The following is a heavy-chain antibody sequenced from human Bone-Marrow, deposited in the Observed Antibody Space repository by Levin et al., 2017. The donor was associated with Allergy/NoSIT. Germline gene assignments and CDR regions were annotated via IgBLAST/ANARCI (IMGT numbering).Heavy chain of an antibody. J-gene: IGHJ3*02. D-gene: IGHD3-10*01. CDR3: ARDNGLLWFGESDAFDI. Sequence: GESLKISCAASGFTFSSYWMSWVRQAPGKGLEWVANIKQDGSEKYYVDSVKGRFTISRDNAKNSLYLQMNSLRAEDTAVYYCARDNGLLWFGESDAFDIWGQGTMVTVSS. CDR2: IKQDGSEK. V-gene: IGHV3-7*01. CDR1: GFTFSSYW.